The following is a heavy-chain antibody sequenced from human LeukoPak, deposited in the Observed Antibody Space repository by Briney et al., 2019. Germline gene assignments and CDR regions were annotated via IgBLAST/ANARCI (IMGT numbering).Heavy chain of an antibody. Sequence: ESGPALVKPTQTLTLTCTFSGFSLTTSAMCVSWIRQPPGKALEWLARIDWDDGKYHSTSLKTRLTISKDTSKNQVVLTMTNMDPVDTATYYCAHTRVDTLDAFDIWGQGTMVTVSS. CDR2: IDWDDGK. V-gene: IGHV2-70*11. J-gene: IGHJ3*02. CDR1: GFSLTTSAMC. CDR3: AHTRVDTLDAFDI. D-gene: IGHD5-18*01.